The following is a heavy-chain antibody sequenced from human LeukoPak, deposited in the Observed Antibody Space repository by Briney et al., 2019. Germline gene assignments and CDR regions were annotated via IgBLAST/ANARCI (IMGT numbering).Heavy chain of an antibody. CDR2: IYTSGST. D-gene: IGHD2-2*01. J-gene: IGHJ4*02. CDR3: ATHPYCSSTSCFDY. V-gene: IGHV4-4*07. Sequence: TSETLSLTCTVSGGSISSYYWSWIRQPPGKGLEWIGRIYTSGSTNYNPSLKSRVTMSVDTSKNQFSLKLSSVTAADTAVYYCATHPYCSSTSCFDYWGQGTLVTVSS. CDR1: GGSISSYY.